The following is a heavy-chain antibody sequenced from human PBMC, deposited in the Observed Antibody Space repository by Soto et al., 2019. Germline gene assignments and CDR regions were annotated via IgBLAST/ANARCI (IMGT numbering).Heavy chain of an antibody. D-gene: IGHD6-6*01. CDR1: GGSISSDANF. Sequence: SDTLSLTCTVSGGSISSDANFWSWIRQPPGRGLEWIGYISYTGRTYYTPSLNSRLTISLDTSKNLFSLRLSAVTAADTAVYFCARGSFSSSSSWFDPWGQGTLVTVSS. CDR2: ISYTGRT. V-gene: IGHV4-31*03. J-gene: IGHJ5*02. CDR3: ARGSFSSSSSWFDP.